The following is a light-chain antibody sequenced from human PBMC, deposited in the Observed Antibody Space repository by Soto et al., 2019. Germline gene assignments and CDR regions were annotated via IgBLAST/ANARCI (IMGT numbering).Light chain of an antibody. J-gene: IGKJ2*01. CDR2: DAS. Sequence: DIKITQSPSTLSASVGDRVTITCRATQSVSRWLAWYQQKPGRAPKLLIYDASTLESGVPSRFSGGGSGTQFTLTISSLQPEDFATYYWQQYNLYLSYTFGQGTKLQIK. CDR1: QSVSRW. CDR3: QQYNLYLSYT. V-gene: IGKV1-5*01.